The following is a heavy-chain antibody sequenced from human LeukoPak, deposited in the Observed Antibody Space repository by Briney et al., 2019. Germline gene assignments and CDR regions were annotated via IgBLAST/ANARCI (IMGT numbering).Heavy chain of an antibody. D-gene: IGHD1-26*01. V-gene: IGHV3-73*01. CDR3: TRGGYGGNYYGIDY. J-gene: IGHJ4*02. CDR2: VRTKPKSYAT. Sequence: GGSLRLSCAASGFTFSESTMHWVRQGSGKGLEWVGRVRTKPKSYATEYAASVKGRFTISRDDSKNAAYLQMNSLKTEDTAVYYCTRGGYGGNYYGIDYWGQGTLVTVSS. CDR1: GFTFSEST.